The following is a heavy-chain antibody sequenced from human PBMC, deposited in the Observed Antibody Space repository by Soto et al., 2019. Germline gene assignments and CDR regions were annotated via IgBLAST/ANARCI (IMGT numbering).Heavy chain of an antibody. CDR2: IIPIFGTA. V-gene: IGHV1-69*12. Sequence: QVQLVQSGAEVKKPGSSVKVSCKASGGTFSSYAISWVRQAPGQGLEWMGGIIPIFGTANYAQKFQGRVTMTADESTSTAYMELSSLRSEDTAVYYCARDGENCISTSCYGYYGMDVWGQGTTVTVSS. CDR3: ARDGENCISTSCYGYYGMDV. CDR1: GGTFSSYA. J-gene: IGHJ6*02. D-gene: IGHD2-2*01.